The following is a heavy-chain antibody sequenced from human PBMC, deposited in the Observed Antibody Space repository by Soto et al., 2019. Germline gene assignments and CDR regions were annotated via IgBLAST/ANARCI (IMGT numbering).Heavy chain of an antibody. V-gene: IGHV1-18*01. CDR3: ARDGYSSSWYYRSYYYYGMDV. J-gene: IGHJ6*02. Sequence: GASVKVSCKASGYTFAIYGISWVRQAPGQGLEWMGWISAYNGNTNYAQKLQGRVTMTTDTSTSTAYMELRSLRSDDTAVYYCARDGYSSSWYYRSYYYYGMDVWGQGTTVTVSS. D-gene: IGHD6-13*01. CDR1: GYTFAIYG. CDR2: ISAYNGNT.